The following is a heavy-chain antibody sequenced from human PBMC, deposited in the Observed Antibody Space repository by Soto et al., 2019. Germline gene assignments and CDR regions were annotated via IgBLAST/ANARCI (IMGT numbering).Heavy chain of an antibody. CDR3: VRDYLLTGFDT. Sequence: XGTLALTCSVSKGSISTYYWTGVRQPPGKGLEWIGYVYYSGSTNYNPSLKSRVAMSVDTSKNQFSLELKSVTAADTATYYCVRDYLLTGFDTWGQGTLVTVSS. CDR2: VYYSGST. D-gene: IGHD3-9*01. J-gene: IGHJ5*02. V-gene: IGHV4-59*01. CDR1: KGSISTYY.